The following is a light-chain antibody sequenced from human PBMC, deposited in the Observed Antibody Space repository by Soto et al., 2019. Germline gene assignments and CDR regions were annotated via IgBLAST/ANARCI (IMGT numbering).Light chain of an antibody. CDR3: EKYGAPPHV. CDR1: QSVSSN. V-gene: IGKV3D-15*01. Sequence: IVRTQAHTTLSVYPRERAALTCRASQSVSSNLAWYQQKPGQAPRLLIYGASSRVTGITDRFSGIGSGTAFSSTLRRLEPEDFAIYFCEKYGAPPHVFAQGTKVAIK. J-gene: IGKJ1*01. CDR2: GAS.